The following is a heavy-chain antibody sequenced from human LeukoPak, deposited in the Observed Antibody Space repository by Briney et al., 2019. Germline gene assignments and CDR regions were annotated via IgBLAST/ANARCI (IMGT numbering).Heavy chain of an antibody. J-gene: IGHJ4*02. Sequence: SETLSLTCAVYGGSFSGYYWSWIRQPPGKGLEWIGEINHSGSTNYNPSLKSRVTISVDTSKNQFSLKLSSVTAADTAVYYCARAEMATFDYWGQGTLVTVSS. CDR3: ARAEMATFDY. CDR2: INHSGST. CDR1: GGSFSGYY. V-gene: IGHV4-34*01. D-gene: IGHD5-24*01.